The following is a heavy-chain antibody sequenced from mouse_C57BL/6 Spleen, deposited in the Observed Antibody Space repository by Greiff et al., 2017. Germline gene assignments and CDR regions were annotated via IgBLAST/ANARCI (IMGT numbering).Heavy chain of an antibody. CDR1: GFTFSDYY. V-gene: IGHV5-16*01. Sequence: RVESEGGLVQPGSSMKLSCTASGFTFSDYYMAWVRQVPEKGLEWVANINYDGSSTYYLDSLKSRFIISRDNAKNILYLQMSSLKSEDIATYYCARVPLYYGSSYWYFDVWGTGTTVTVAS. D-gene: IGHD1-1*01. CDR3: ARVPLYYGSSYWYFDV. J-gene: IGHJ1*03. CDR2: INYDGSST.